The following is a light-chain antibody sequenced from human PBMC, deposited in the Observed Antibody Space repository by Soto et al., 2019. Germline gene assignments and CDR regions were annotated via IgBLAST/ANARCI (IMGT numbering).Light chain of an antibody. J-gene: IGKJ4*01. CDR3: QQIYSAPLT. CDR1: QSITTY. V-gene: IGKV1-39*01. Sequence: DIQMTRSPSALSAAVGDRVTRTCRASQSITTYLNWYRQKPGKGPKLLIHAASSLQSGVASRSSGSGSETEITLSISSLQPEDFATYFCQQIYSAPLTFGGGTKVDIK. CDR2: AAS.